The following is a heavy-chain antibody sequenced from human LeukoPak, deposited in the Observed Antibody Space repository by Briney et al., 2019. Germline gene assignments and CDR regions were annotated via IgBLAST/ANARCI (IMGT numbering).Heavy chain of an antibody. CDR3: ARDSRVELDVCGDYFDL. J-gene: IGHJ3*01. CDR2: MNYRWNN. D-gene: IGHD2-8*01. CDR1: SDSNSSYY. V-gene: IGHV4-59*01. Sequence: SETVSLTCTVSSDSNSSYYWRWLRQPPGKGLVWIGFMNYRWNNNINPSLRGRVTISMDTSKNQFSLKMSSVTAADTAVYYCARDSRVELDVCGDYFDLWGQGTVVTVSS.